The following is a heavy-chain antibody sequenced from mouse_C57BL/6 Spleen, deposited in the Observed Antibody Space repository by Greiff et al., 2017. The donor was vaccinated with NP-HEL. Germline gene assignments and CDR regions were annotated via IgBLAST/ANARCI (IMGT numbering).Heavy chain of an antibody. V-gene: IGHV1-5*01. D-gene: IGHD2-4*01. J-gene: IGHJ3*01. CDR2: IYPGNSDT. CDR3: TLEVKDDYDGTWFAY. CDR1: GYTFTSYW. Sequence: EVQLQQSGTVLARPGASVKMSCKTSGYTFTSYWMHWVKQRPGQGLEWIGAIYPGNSDTSYNQKFKGKAKLTAVTSASTAYMELSSLTNEDSAVYYCTLEVKDDYDGTWFAYWGQGTLVTVSA.